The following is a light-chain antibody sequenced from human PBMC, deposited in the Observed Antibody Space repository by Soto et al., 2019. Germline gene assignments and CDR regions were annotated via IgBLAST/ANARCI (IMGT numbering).Light chain of an antibody. Sequence: QSVLTQPASVSGSPGQSITISCTGTSSDVGSYNLVSWYQQHPGKAPKLMIYEGSKRPSGVSNRFSGSKSGNTASLTISGLQAEDEADYYCCSYAGSSNPYVFGTVTKVTVL. CDR2: EGS. V-gene: IGLV2-23*01. CDR1: SSDVGSYNL. CDR3: CSYAGSSNPYV. J-gene: IGLJ1*01.